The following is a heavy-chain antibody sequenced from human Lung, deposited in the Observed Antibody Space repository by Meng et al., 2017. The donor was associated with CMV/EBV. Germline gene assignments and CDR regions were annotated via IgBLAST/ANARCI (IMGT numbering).Heavy chain of an antibody. CDR3: ARVWNYDILTGYYTHYFDY. J-gene: IGHJ4*02. CDR1: GYTFTRYG. D-gene: IGHD3-9*01. V-gene: IGHV1-18*01. Sequence: QVQLVDDGAGGKKPGAPVKVSCKASGYTFTRYGLRVVRQAPGQGLEWMGWISTYNGNANYAQKLQGRVTMTTDTSTSTVYMEVRSLRSDDTAVYYCARVWNYDILTGYYTHYFDYWGKGTLVTVSS. CDR2: ISTYNGNA.